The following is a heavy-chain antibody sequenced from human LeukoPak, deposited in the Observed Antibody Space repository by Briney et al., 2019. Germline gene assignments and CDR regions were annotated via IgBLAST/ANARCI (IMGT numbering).Heavy chain of an antibody. D-gene: IGHD4-17*01. CDR1: GFTFSYYA. J-gene: IGHJ3*02. CDR2: ISGSGGST. V-gene: IGHV3-23*01. CDR3: AKQFGDYPFVDAFDI. Sequence: GGSLRLSCATSGFTFSYYAMSWVRQAPGKGLEWVSAISGSGGSTYYADSVKGRFTISRDNSKNTLYLQMNSLRAEDTAVYYCAKQFGDYPFVDAFDIWGQGTMVTVSS.